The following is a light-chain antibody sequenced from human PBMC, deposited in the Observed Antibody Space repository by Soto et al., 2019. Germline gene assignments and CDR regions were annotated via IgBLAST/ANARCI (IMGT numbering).Light chain of an antibody. Sequence: EIVLTQSPATLSLSPGERATLSCRASQSVSSYLAWYQQKPGQAPRLLIYGASSRATGVPDRFSGSGSGTDFTLTISRLEPEDFAVYYCHQYGRSAETFGQGTKVDIK. J-gene: IGKJ1*01. CDR2: GAS. CDR1: QSVSSY. V-gene: IGKV3-20*01. CDR3: HQYGRSAET.